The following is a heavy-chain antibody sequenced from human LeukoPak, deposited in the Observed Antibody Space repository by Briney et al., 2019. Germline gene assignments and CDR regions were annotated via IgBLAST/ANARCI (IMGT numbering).Heavy chain of an antibody. CDR3: ARDPRIYSYGYRAYYYYGMDV. V-gene: IGHV3-21*01. J-gene: IGHJ6*02. CDR1: GFTFSSDS. D-gene: IGHD5-18*01. Sequence: GGSLRLSCAASGFTFSSDSMNWVRQAPGKGLEWVSSISSSSSYIYYADSVKGRFTMSRDNAKNSLYLQMSSLRAGDTAVYYCARDPRIYSYGYRAYYYYGMDVWGQGTTVTVSS. CDR2: ISSSSSYI.